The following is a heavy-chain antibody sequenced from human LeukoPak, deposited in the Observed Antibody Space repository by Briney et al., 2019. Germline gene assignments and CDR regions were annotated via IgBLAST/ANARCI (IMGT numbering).Heavy chain of an antibody. Sequence: SEALSLTCTVSGGSISSGSYYWSWIRQPAGKGLEWIGRIYTSGSTNYNPSLKSRVTISVDTSKNQFSLKLSSVTAADTAVYYCARVLSGSYYGVDYWGQGTLATVSS. CDR3: ARVLSGSYYGVDY. D-gene: IGHD1-26*01. V-gene: IGHV4-61*02. CDR2: IYTSGST. J-gene: IGHJ4*02. CDR1: GGSISSGSYY.